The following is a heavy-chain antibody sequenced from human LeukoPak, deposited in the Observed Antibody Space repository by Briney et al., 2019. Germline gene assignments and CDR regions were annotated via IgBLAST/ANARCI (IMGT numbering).Heavy chain of an antibody. CDR3: ARERYCTNGVCYDMDV. D-gene: IGHD2-8*01. Sequence: GGSLRLSCAASGFTFSSYWMSWVRQVPGKGLEWVANIKQDGSEKYYVDSVKGRFTISRDNAKNSLYLQMNSLRAEDTAVYYCARERYCTNGVCYDMDVWGKGTTVTVSS. J-gene: IGHJ6*03. CDR1: GFTFSSYW. V-gene: IGHV3-7*01. CDR2: IKQDGSEK.